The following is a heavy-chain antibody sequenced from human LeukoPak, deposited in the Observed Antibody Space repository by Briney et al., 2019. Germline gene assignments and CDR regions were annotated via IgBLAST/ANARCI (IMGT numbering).Heavy chain of an antibody. CDR2: IYPGDSDT. D-gene: IGHD6-6*01. V-gene: IGHV5-51*01. CDR1: GYSFTSYR. Sequence: GESLKISCKGSGYSFTSYRIGWVRQMPGKGLEWMGIIYPGDSDTRYSPSFQGQVTISADKSISTAYLQWSSLKASDTAMYYCARLADGDSSSSSYYYYGMDVWGQGTTVTVSS. J-gene: IGHJ6*02. CDR3: ARLADGDSSSSSYYYYGMDV.